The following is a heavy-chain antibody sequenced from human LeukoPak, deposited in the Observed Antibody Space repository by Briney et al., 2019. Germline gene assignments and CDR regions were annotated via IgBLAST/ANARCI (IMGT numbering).Heavy chain of an antibody. CDR3: ARGGWDYYDSSGYYYLDY. Sequence: SETLSLTCTVSGGSMSSYYWSWIRQPPGKGLEWLGYIFYSGSTNYNPSLKSRVTISVDTSKNQFSLKLTSVTAADTAVYYCARGGWDYYDSSGYYYLDYWGQGTLVTVSS. CDR1: GGSMSSYY. CDR2: IFYSGST. J-gene: IGHJ4*02. D-gene: IGHD3-22*01. V-gene: IGHV4-59*01.